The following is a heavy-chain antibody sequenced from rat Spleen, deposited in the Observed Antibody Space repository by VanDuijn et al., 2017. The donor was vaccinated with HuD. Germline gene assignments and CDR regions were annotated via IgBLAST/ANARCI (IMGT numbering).Heavy chain of an antibody. V-gene: IGHV2-30*01. CDR2: IWTGGNT. D-gene: IGHD4-3*01. CDR3: TREDRDSGYFDY. Sequence: QVQLKESGPGLVQPSQTLSLTCTVSGFSLTSYNVHWVRQPTGKGLEWMGIIWTGGNTDYNSALKSRLSISRDTSKSQVFLKMNSLQTEDMATYYCTREDRDSGYFDYWGQGVMVTVSS. J-gene: IGHJ2*01. CDR1: GFSLTSYN.